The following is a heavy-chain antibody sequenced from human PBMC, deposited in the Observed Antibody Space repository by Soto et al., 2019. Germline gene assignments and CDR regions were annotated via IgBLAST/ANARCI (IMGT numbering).Heavy chain of an antibody. CDR3: ARVRLYDNGPDY. CDR2: IYYSGST. V-gene: IGHV4-59*12. J-gene: IGHJ4*02. Sequence: SETLSLTCTVSGGSISSYYWSWIRQPPGKGLEWIGYIYYSGSTNYNPSLKSRVTISVDTSKNQFSLKLSSVAAADTAVYYCARVRLYDNGPDYWGQGTLVTVSS. D-gene: IGHD3-22*01. CDR1: GGSISSYY.